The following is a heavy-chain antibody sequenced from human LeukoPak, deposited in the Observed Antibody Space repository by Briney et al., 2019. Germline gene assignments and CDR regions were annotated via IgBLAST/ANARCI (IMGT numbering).Heavy chain of an antibody. CDR3: ARSYPSFQH. V-gene: IGHV3-48*03. J-gene: IGHJ1*01. CDR2: ISSSGSTI. Sequence: GGSLRLSCAASGFTFSSYEMNWVRQAPGKGLEWVSYISSSGSTINYADSVKSRFTISRDNAKNSLYLQMNSLRAEDTAVYYCARSYPSFQHWGQGTLVTVSS. CDR1: GFTFSSYE. D-gene: IGHD1-26*01.